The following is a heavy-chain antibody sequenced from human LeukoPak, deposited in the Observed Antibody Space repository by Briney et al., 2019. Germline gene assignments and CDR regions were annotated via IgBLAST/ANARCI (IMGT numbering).Heavy chain of an antibody. D-gene: IGHD2-2*03. J-gene: IGHJ4*02. CDR2: ISYDGSNK. Sequence: GGSLRLSCAASGFTFSSYAMHWVRQAPGKGLEWVAVISYDGSNKYYADSVKGRFSISRDNSKNTLYLQMNSLRAEDTAVYHCASGYCSSTSYLPQLDYWGQGTLVTVSS. CDR1: GFTFSSYA. V-gene: IGHV3-30*04. CDR3: ASGYCSSTSYLPQLDY.